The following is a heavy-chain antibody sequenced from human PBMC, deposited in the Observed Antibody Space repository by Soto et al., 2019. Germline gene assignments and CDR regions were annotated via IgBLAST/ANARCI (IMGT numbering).Heavy chain of an antibody. CDR2: IRSKANSYAT. D-gene: IGHD6-13*01. CDR1: GFTFSGSA. J-gene: IGHJ5*02. Sequence: EVQLVESGGGLVQPGGSLKLSCAASGFTFSGSAVHWVRQASGKGLEWVGRIRSKANSYATTYAASVKGRFTFSRDDSKNTAYLQMNSLKTEDTALYYCTRQGIALIGGWLDPWGQGTLVTVSS. V-gene: IGHV3-73*02. CDR3: TRQGIALIGGWLDP.